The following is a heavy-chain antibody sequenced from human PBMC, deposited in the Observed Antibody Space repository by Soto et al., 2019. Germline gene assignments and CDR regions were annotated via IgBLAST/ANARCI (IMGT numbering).Heavy chain of an antibody. Sequence: QVQLVQSGAEVKKPGASVKVSCKASGYTFTSYDINWVRQATGQGLEWMGWMNPNSGNTGYAQKFQGRVTMTRNTSKSTAYMEVTSLRSEDTAVYYGARGGESGNDNRFHPWGQGTLVTVSS. CDR2: MNPNSGNT. CDR3: ARGGESGNDNRFHP. J-gene: IGHJ5*02. V-gene: IGHV1-8*01. CDR1: GYTFTSYD. D-gene: IGHD3-10*01.